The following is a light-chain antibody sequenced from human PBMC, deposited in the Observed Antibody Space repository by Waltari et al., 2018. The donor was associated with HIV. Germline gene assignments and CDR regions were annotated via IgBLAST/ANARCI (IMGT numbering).Light chain of an antibody. CDR3: CSYATDRNFV. J-gene: IGLJ7*01. V-gene: IGLV2-23*02. CDR1: SRAVGSYDL. CDR2: EVS. Sequence: QSALTQPASVSGPPGQSITISCTGTSRAVGSYDLVSWYQKYPGKAPKLMIYEVSKRPSGVSNRFSGSKSGNTASLTISGLQTEDEAEYYCCSYATDRNFVFGGGTQLTVL.